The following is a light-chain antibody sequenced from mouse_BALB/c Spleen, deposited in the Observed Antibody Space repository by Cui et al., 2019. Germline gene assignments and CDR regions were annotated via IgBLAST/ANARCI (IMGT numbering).Light chain of an antibody. CDR1: SSVSY. J-gene: IGKJ5*01. V-gene: IGKV4-59*01. CDR3: QQWSSNPPT. Sequence: QIVLTQPPAIMSASPGEKVTMTCSASSSVSYMHWYQQKSGTSPKRWIYDTSKLASGVPARFSGSGSGTSYSLTISSMEAEDAATYYCQQWSSNPPTFGAGTKLELK. CDR2: DTS.